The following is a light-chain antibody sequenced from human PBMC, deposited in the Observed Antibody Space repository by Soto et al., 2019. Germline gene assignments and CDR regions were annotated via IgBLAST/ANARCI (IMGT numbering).Light chain of an antibody. CDR2: ATS. CDR3: QQSYSAPFN. J-gene: IGKJ2*01. CDR1: QDIDIY. V-gene: IGKV1-39*01. Sequence: DLQMTQSPSSLSASVGDRVSITCRASQDIDIYLNWYQHKPGKAPKLLIYATSNLRGGVPSRFSGGGSGTDFTLSISSLQPEDFATYYCQQSYSAPFNFGQG.